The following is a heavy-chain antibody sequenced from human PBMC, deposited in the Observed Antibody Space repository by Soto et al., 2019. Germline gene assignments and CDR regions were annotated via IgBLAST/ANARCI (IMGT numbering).Heavy chain of an antibody. CDR1: GFTFSSYA. V-gene: IGHV3-23*01. CDR2: ISGSGDST. CDR3: AKNRRGSLSGLDY. J-gene: IGHJ4*02. Sequence: EVELLESGGGLVQPGGSLRLSCAASGFTFSSYAMSWVRQAPGKGLQWVSTISGSGDSTYYADSVKGRFTISRDISKNTLYLQMNSLRAEDTTIYYCAKNRRGSLSGLDYWGQGTLVTVSS. D-gene: IGHD2-15*01.